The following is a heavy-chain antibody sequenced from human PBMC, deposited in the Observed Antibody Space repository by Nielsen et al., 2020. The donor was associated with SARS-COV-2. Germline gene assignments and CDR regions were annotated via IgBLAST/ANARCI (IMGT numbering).Heavy chain of an antibody. CDR2: LYSGGTT. D-gene: IGHD3-16*01. CDR3: ARVHTSEVFDH. V-gene: IGHV3-53*01. J-gene: IGHJ3*01. Sequence: GESLKISCAASGFGVSTNYMSWVRQAPGKGLEWVSVLYSGGTTHYADSVKGRFTISRDNSRNTVYLQMNSLRAEDTAVYHCARVHTSEVFDHWGQGTMVTVSS. CDR1: GFGVSTNY.